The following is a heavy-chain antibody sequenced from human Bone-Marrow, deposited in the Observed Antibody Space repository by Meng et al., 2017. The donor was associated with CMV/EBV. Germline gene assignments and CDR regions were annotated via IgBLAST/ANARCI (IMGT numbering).Heavy chain of an antibody. Sequence: GESLKISCAASGFTFSSYWMHWVRQAPGKGLVWVSRINSDGSSTSYADSVKGRFTISRDNSKNTLYLQMNSLRAEDTAVYYCARVGGSYYALDYWGQGTLVTVSS. D-gene: IGHD1-26*01. CDR3: ARVGGSYYALDY. V-gene: IGHV3-74*01. J-gene: IGHJ4*02. CDR1: GFTFSSYW. CDR2: INSDGSST.